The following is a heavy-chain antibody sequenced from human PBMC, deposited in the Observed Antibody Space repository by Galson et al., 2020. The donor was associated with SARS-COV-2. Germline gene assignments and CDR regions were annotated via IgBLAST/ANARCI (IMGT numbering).Heavy chain of an antibody. J-gene: IGHJ6*03. Sequence: GGSLRLSCAASGFTFSSYAMHWARQAPGKGLEWVAVISYDGTNKYYADSVKGRFTISRDNSKNTLDLQMNTLRAEDTAVYYCARGGGGGYYYLDVWGKGTTVTVSS. V-gene: IGHV3-30*01. CDR2: ISYDGTNK. CDR1: GFTFSSYA. CDR3: ARGGGGGYYYLDV. D-gene: IGHD3-16*01.